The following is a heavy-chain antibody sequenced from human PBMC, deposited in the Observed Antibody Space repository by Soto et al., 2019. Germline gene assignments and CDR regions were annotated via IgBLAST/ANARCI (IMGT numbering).Heavy chain of an antibody. CDR3: ARGLRSRTDAAGTSFNWFDP. J-gene: IGHJ5*02. Sequence: ASVKVSCKASGYTFTSYGISWVRQAPGQGLEWMGWISGYNGNTNYAQKLQGRVTMTTDTSTSTAYTELRSLRSDDTAVYYCARGLRSRTDAAGTSFNWFDPWGQRSLVTVSS. CDR1: GYTFTSYG. CDR2: ISGYNGNT. D-gene: IGHD6-13*01. V-gene: IGHV1-18*01.